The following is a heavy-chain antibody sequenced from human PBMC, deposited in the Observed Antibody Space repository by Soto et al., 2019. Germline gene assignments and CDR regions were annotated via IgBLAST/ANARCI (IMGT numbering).Heavy chain of an antibody. CDR1: GFTFSSYW. Sequence: GGSLRLSCAASGFTFSSYWMHWARQAPGKGLVWVSRINGDGSYTNYADSVKGRFTISRDNAKNTLFLQMNSLRAEDTAVYYCADTYFDYWVQGTLVTVSS. V-gene: IGHV3-74*01. CDR3: ADTYFDY. CDR2: INGDGSYT. J-gene: IGHJ4*02.